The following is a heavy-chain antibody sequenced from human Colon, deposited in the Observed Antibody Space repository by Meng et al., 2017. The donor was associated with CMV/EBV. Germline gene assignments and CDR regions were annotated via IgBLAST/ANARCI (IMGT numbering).Heavy chain of an antibody. D-gene: IGHD2-8*02. V-gene: IGHV2-5*02. CDR3: ARHSLTILTD. Sequence: ITVHGSGPAPAKPPQTLPLTCPFSGFALTTTGAGVAGVRQPPGKAPELLALIHWDDDKRYSPSLKNRLNITKDTSKNQVVLSMTDLDPADTGTFYCARHSLTILTDWGQGALVTVSS. J-gene: IGHJ4*02. CDR2: IHWDDDK. CDR1: GFALTTTGAG.